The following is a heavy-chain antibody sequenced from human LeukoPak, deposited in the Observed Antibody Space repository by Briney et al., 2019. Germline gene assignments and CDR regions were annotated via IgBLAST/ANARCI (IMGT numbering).Heavy chain of an antibody. D-gene: IGHD1-26*01. Sequence: SETQSLTCTVSGGSISSYYWSWIRQPPGKGLEWIGYIYYSGSTNYNPSLKSRVTISVDTSKNQFSLKLSSVTAADTAVYYCARVIRGATFDYWGQGTLVTVSS. CDR1: GGSISSYY. CDR2: IYYSGST. J-gene: IGHJ4*02. CDR3: ARVIRGATFDY. V-gene: IGHV4-59*01.